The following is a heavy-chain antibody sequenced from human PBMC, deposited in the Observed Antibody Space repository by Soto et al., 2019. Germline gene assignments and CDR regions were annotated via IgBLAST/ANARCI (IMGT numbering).Heavy chain of an antibody. J-gene: IGHJ4*02. CDR3: ARSLLGDYYDSDGLDN. Sequence: QVQLVQSGTEVKKPGSSVTVSCKASGGPYSKYSISWVRQAPGQGLEWMGRIIPIFDITNYAQKFQGRVKSTADKSTSTVYVDLGSLRSEDTAVYYCARSLLGDYYDSDGLDNWGQGTLGTVSS. CDR1: GGPYSKYS. D-gene: IGHD3-22*01. V-gene: IGHV1-69*02. CDR2: IIPIFDIT.